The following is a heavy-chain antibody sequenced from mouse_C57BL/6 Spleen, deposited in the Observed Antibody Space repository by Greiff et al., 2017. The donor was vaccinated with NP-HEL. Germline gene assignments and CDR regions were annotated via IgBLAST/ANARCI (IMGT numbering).Heavy chain of an antibody. Sequence: EVQLQQSGPELVKPGASVKISCKASGYSFTDYNMNWVKQSNGKSLEWIGVINPNYGTTSYNQKFKGKATLTVDQSSSTAYMQLNSLTSEDSAVYYCARSHYYDYDRAWFAYWGQGTLVTVSA. J-gene: IGHJ3*01. CDR1: GYSFTDYN. D-gene: IGHD2-4*01. CDR2: INPNYGTT. CDR3: ARSHYYDYDRAWFAY. V-gene: IGHV1-39*01.